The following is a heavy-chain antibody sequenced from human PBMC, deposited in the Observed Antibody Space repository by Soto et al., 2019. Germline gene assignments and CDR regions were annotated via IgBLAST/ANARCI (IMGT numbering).Heavy chain of an antibody. J-gene: IGHJ1*01. CDR3: AGVTMISSGYLKY. Sequence: SETLSLTCTVSGGSISSGGYYWSWIRQPPGKGLDWIGSIYYTESTYYNPSLKSRITMSVDTPKNPSSLKLTSVTAADTAVYYCAGVTMISSGYLKYWRQLTLATVSS. D-gene: IGHD3-22*01. V-gene: IGHV4-31*03. CDR2: IYYTEST. CDR1: GGSISSGGYY.